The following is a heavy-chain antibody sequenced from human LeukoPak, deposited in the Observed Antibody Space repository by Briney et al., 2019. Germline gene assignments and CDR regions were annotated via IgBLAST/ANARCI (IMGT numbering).Heavy chain of an antibody. D-gene: IGHD4-11*01. CDR3: AREPTPPSEY. CDR2: INPNSGGT. J-gene: IGHJ4*02. CDR1: GYTFTGYY. Sequence: ASVKVSCKASGYTFTGYYIHWVRQAPGQGLEWMGWINPNSGGTSYAQKFQGRVTMTRETSISTAYMELSRLKSDDTAVYYCAREPTPPSEYWGQRTLVTVSS. V-gene: IGHV1-2*02.